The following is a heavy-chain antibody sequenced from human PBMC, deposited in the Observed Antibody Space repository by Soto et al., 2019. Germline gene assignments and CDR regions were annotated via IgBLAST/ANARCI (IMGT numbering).Heavy chain of an antibody. J-gene: IGHJ4*02. V-gene: IGHV3-53*05. CDR1: GFTVSSNY. CDR2: IYSGGST. CDR3: ARDKRDLRFLEWSYYFAY. D-gene: IGHD3-3*01. Sequence: GGSLRLSCAASGFTVSSNYMSWVRQAPGKGLEWVSVIYSGGSTYYADSVKGRFTISRDNSKNTLYLQMNSLRAEDTAVYYCARDKRDLRFLEWSYYFAYWGQGTLVTVSS.